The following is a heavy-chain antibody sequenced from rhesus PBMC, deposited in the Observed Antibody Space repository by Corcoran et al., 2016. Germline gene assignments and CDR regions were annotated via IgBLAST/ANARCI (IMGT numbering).Heavy chain of an antibody. Sequence: QVQLQESGPRLVKPSETLSLTCDVSGVSISSHWWSWVRQPPGKGLEWIGEINGNSCNTSYNPSLKRRLYISKDASKNQFSLKLSSVTAADTAVYYCARESGEGYWGQGVLVTVSS. CDR1: GVSISSHW. CDR3: ARESGEGY. D-gene: IGHD1-44*02. V-gene: IGHV4-80*01. J-gene: IGHJ4*01. CDR2: INGNSCNT.